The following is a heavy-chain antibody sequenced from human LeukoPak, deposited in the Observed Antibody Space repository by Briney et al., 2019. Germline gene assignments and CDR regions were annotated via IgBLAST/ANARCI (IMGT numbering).Heavy chain of an antibody. J-gene: IGHJ4*02. CDR1: GYTFTNYY. V-gene: IGHV1-46*01. Sequence: ASVKVSCKASGYTFTNYYMHWVRRAPGQGLEWMGIINPSGGSTSYAQKFQGRVTMTKDTSTSTVYMELSSLRSEDTAVYYCARLYSGYDRPSYYFDYWGQGTLVTVSS. CDR2: INPSGGST. D-gene: IGHD5-12*01. CDR3: ARLYSGYDRPSYYFDY.